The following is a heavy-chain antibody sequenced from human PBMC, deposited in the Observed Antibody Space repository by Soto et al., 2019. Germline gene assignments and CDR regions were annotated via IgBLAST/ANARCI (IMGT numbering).Heavy chain of an antibody. CDR1: GGTFSTYA. CDR3: AREPSPNCAGDCYFYVVAI. J-gene: IGHJ3*02. V-gene: IGHV1-69*01. Sequence: QVQLVQSGAEVKKPGSSVKVSCKASGGTFSTYAISWMRQAPGQGLEWMGGIIPMFGMANYAQNFQCRVTITADESTSTAYIELSNWRSDDPAVYYCAREPSPNCAGDCYFYVVAIWAPGTQVTVSS. D-gene: IGHD2-21*02. CDR2: IIPMFGMA.